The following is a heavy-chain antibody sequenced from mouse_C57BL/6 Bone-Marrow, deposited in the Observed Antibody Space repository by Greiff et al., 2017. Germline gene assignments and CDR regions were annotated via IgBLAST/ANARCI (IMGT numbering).Heavy chain of an antibody. V-gene: IGHV1-42*01. CDR1: GYSFTGYY. Sequence: VQLKESGPELVKPGASVKISCKASGYSFTGYYMNWVKQSPEKSLEWIGEINPSTGGTTYNQKFKAKATLTVDKSSSTAYMQLKSLTSEDSAVYYCARSVTYWGQGTTLTVSS. CDR2: INPSTGGT. J-gene: IGHJ2*01. D-gene: IGHD2-2*01. CDR3: ARSVTY.